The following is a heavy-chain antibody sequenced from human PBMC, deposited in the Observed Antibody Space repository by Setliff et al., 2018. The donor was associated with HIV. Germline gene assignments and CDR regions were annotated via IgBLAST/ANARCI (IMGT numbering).Heavy chain of an antibody. Sequence: SETLSLTCTVSGDSITTNDYYWGWIRQPPGKGLEWIGIIHDNGRTYFDPSLQSRVTISVDMSKTQFSLKLRSVTAVDTAVYYCARSALWFGEADWYFDLWGRGTLVTVSS. CDR1: GDSITTNDYY. D-gene: IGHD3-10*01. V-gene: IGHV4-39*07. CDR3: ARSALWFGEADWYFDL. J-gene: IGHJ2*01. CDR2: IHDNGRT.